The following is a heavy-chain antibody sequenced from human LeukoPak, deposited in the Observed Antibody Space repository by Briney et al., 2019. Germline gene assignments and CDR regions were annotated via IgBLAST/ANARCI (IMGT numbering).Heavy chain of an antibody. D-gene: IGHD5-24*01. J-gene: IGHJ4*02. CDR2: INLSGGST. Sequence: GASLKVSCKASGYTFTTYSMHWVRQAPGQGLEWMAIINLSGGSTDYTQKFQGRVTMTRDTSTSTVYMELSSLRSEDTAVYYCARELVGYKTYGFDYWGQGTLVTVSS. CDR1: GYTFTTYS. V-gene: IGHV1-46*01. CDR3: ARELVGYKTYGFDY.